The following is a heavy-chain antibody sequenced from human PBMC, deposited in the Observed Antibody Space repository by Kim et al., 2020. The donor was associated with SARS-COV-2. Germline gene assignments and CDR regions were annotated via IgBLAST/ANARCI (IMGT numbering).Heavy chain of an antibody. D-gene: IGHD2-2*01. J-gene: IGHJ3*02. Sequence: ASVKVSCKTSGCTFTTCAIKWVRQAPGQGLEWVGWINRFNIRYAHRHQVRGTITLDTYATVAYMDLSSLRLEVTAVYYCSCAVVVPAATVSVAIWGQGT. V-gene: IGHV1-3*01. CDR2: INRFNI. CDR3: SCAVVVPAATVSVAI. CDR1: GCTFTTCA.